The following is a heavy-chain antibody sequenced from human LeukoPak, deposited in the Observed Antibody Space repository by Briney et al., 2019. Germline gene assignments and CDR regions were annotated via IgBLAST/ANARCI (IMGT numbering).Heavy chain of an antibody. Sequence: SETLSLTXTVSGGSISSYHWSWIRQPAGKGLEWIGRIYPSGNTNYNPSLKSRVTMSLDTSKNQFSLKLSSVTAADTAVFYCARDLPYPMDAFDIWGQGTMVTVSS. V-gene: IGHV4-4*07. J-gene: IGHJ3*02. CDR2: IYPSGNT. CDR3: ARDLPYPMDAFDI. CDR1: GGSISSYH.